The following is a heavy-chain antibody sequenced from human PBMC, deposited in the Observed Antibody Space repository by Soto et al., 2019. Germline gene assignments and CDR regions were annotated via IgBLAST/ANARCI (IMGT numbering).Heavy chain of an antibody. D-gene: IGHD2-15*01. CDR2: ISGSGGST. V-gene: IGHV3-23*01. CDR3: QSYCSGGTCYRTNAFDI. Sequence: GSLRLSCAASGFTFSIYAMSWVCQAPGKGLEWVSAISGSGGSTHYADSVKGRFTISRDNSKNTLYLQMNSLRAEDTAVYYCQSYCSGGTCYRTNAFDIWGQGTMVTVSS. CDR1: GFTFSIYA. J-gene: IGHJ3*02.